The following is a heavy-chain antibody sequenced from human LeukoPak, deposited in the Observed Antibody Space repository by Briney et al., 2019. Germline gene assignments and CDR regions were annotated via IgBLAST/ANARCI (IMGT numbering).Heavy chain of an antibody. CDR3: ARESYGSEYYYMDV. CDR2: ISYDESNK. CDR1: GFTFSSYA. Sequence: GGSLRLSCAASGFTFSSYAMHWVRQAPGKGLEWVAVISYDESNKYYADSVKGRFTISRDNSKNTLYLQMNSLRAEDTAVYYCARESYGSEYYYMDVWGKGTTVTVS. J-gene: IGHJ6*03. D-gene: IGHD3-10*01. V-gene: IGHV3-30*04.